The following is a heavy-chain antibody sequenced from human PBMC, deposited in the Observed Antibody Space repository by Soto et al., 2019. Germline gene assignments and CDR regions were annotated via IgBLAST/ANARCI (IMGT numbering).Heavy chain of an antibody. D-gene: IGHD7-27*01. J-gene: IGHJ6*02. CDR1: SGPSSSHN. Sequence: QVQLQQSGPGLVKPSETLSLTCTVSSGPSSSHNWGWIRQSPGRGLEWIGYVYNTGGTSYNPSLKSRVTISADTSANHISLTLSSVTAADTAIYYCVRLGIGILHGLADVWGQGTTVSVSS. CDR3: VRLGIGILHGLADV. V-gene: IGHV4-59*08. CDR2: VYNTGGT.